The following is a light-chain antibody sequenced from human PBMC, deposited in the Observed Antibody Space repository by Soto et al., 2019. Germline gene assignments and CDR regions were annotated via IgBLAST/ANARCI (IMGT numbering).Light chain of an antibody. CDR2: AAS. J-gene: IGKJ4*01. CDR1: QGISNW. Sequence: DIQMTQSPSSVSASVGDRVTITCRASQGISNWLAWYQQKPGQAPKLLIYAASTLQSVVPSRFSGSGSGTDFTLTISSLQPDDFATYFCQQANSFKLTFGGGTKVEIK. CDR3: QQANSFKLT. V-gene: IGKV1-12*01.